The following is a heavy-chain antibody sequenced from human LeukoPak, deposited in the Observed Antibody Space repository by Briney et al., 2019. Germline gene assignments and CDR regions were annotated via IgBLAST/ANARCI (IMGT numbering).Heavy chain of an antibody. D-gene: IGHD2-15*01. Sequence: SQTLSLTCTVSGGSISSGGYYWSWIRQHPGKGLEWIGYIYYSGSTYYNPSLKSRVTISVDTSKNQFSLKLSSVTAADTAVYYCASRYCSGDSCYFVWGQGTLVTVSS. CDR3: ASRYCSGDSCYFV. V-gene: IGHV4-31*03. J-gene: IGHJ4*02. CDR1: GGSISSGGYY. CDR2: IYYSGST.